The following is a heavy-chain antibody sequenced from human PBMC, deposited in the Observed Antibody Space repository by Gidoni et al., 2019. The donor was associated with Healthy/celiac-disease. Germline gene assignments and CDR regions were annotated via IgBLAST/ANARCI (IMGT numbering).Heavy chain of an antibody. CDR1: RVTFSSYA. V-gene: IGHV3-30*04. J-gene: IGHJ4*02. Sequence: QVQQVESGGGLVRPGGSLKLDSTASRVTFSSYAMHWVRQATGKGLEWVAVISDDGSNKYYADSVQGRFTISRDNSKTTRYLQMNSLRAEDTAVYYCARDFQPETLMTYYFDYWGQGTLVTVSS. CDR2: ISDDGSNK. D-gene: IGHD2-2*01. CDR3: ARDFQPETLMTYYFDY.